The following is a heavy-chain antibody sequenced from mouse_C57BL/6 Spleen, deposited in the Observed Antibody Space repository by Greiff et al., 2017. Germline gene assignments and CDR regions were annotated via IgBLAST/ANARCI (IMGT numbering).Heavy chain of an antibody. V-gene: IGHV5-6*01. J-gene: IGHJ4*01. CDR1: GFTFSSYG. D-gene: IGHD2-2*01. CDR3: ARQGVTTGGYYAMDY. CDR2: ISSGGSYT. Sequence: EVMLVESGGDLVKPGGSLKLSCAASGFTFSSYGMSWVRQTPDKRLEWVATISSGGSYTYYPDSVKGRFTISRDNAKNTLYLQMSSLKSEDTAMYYCARQGVTTGGYYAMDYWGQGTSVTVSS.